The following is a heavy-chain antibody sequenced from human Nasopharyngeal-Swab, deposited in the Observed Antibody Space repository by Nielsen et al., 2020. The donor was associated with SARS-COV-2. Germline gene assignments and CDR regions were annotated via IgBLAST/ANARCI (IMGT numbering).Heavy chain of an antibody. Sequence: WVRQAPGQGLEWMGGFDPEDGETIYAQKFQGRVTMTEDTSTDTAYMELSSLRSEDTAVYYCATAIAAAGPSPGYYYGMDVWGQGTTVTVSS. CDR2: FDPEDGET. CDR3: ATAIAAAGPSPGYYYGMDV. V-gene: IGHV1-24*01. D-gene: IGHD6-13*01. J-gene: IGHJ6*02.